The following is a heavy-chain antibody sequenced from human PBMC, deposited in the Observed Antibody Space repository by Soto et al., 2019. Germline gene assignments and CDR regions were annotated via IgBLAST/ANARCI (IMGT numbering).Heavy chain of an antibody. D-gene: IGHD6-25*01. J-gene: IGHJ6*02. CDR3: ARDMVARIGAGLYGMNF. Sequence: GASVKVSCKASGGTFSSYAISWVRQAPGQGLEWMGGIIPIFGTANYAQKFQGRVTITADESTSTAYMELSSLRSEDTAVYYCARDMVARIGAGLYGMNFWGQGTTVTVSS. CDR1: GGTFSSYA. V-gene: IGHV1-69*13. CDR2: IIPIFGTA.